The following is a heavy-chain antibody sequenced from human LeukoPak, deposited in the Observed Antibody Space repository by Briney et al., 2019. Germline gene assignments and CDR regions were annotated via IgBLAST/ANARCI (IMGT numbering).Heavy chain of an antibody. Sequence: GSSVTVSFKASGGTFSIYAISWVRQAPGQGGEWMGGIIPIFGTANYAQKFQGRVTITTDESTSTAYMELSSLRSEDTAVYYCASGFPSNYYYYYMDVWGKGTTVTVSS. V-gene: IGHV1-69*05. D-gene: IGHD2-2*01. CDR2: IIPIFGTA. J-gene: IGHJ6*03. CDR3: ASGFPSNYYYYYMDV. CDR1: GGTFSIYA.